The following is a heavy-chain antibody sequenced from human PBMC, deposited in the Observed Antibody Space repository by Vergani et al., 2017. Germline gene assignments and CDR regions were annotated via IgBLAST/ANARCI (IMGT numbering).Heavy chain of an antibody. CDR1: GFTFGDYA. CDR3: TRESPSVSDSSSSW. J-gene: IGHJ4*02. D-gene: IGHD6-13*01. CDR2: IRSKAYGGTT. Sequence: EVQLVESGGGLVQPGRSLRLSCTASGFTFGDYAMSWFRQAPGKGLEWVGFIRSKAYGGTTEYAASVKGRFTISRDDSKSIAYLQMNSLKTEDTAVYYCTRESPSVSDSSSSWWGQGTLVTVSS. V-gene: IGHV3-49*03.